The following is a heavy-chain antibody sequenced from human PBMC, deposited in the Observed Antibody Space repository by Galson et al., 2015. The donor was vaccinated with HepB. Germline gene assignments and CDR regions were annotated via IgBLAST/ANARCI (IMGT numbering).Heavy chain of an antibody. CDR2: IIPNSGGT. D-gene: IGHD2-2*01. J-gene: IGHJ4*02. CDR3: ARGVLPPALDY. Sequence: SVKVSCKASGYTFSVYYIHWVRQAPGHGLEWMGWIIPNSGGTTYSQKFQGRVTMTRDTSINTAYMELSSLRSDDAAVYYCARGVLPPALDYWGQGTLVTVSS. V-gene: IGHV1-2*02. CDR1: GYTFSVYY.